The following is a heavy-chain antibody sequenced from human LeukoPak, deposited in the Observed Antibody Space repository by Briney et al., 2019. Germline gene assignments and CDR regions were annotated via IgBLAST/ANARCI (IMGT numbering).Heavy chain of an antibody. CDR1: GFTFSSYA. V-gene: IGHV3-7*01. D-gene: IGHD2-21*02. CDR3: ARTANLDY. Sequence: PGGSLRLSCAASGFTFSSYAMSWVRQAPGKGLEWVANINQDGSEKYYVDSVKGRFTISRDNAKNSLYVQMNSLRAEDTAVYYCARTANLDYWGQGTLVTVSS. CDR2: INQDGSEK. J-gene: IGHJ4*02.